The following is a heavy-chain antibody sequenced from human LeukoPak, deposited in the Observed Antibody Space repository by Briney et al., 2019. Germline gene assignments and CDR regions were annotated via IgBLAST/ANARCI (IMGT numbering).Heavy chain of an antibody. CDR2: INHSGST. Sequence: SETLSLTCAVYGGSFSGYYWSWIRQPPGKGLEWIGEINHSGSTNYNPSLKSRVTISVDTSKNQFSLKLSSVTAADTAVYYCARDNPFRSGYYMDVWGKGTTVTVSS. CDR3: ARDNPFRSGYYMDV. D-gene: IGHD3-3*01. V-gene: IGHV4-34*01. CDR1: GGSFSGYY. J-gene: IGHJ6*03.